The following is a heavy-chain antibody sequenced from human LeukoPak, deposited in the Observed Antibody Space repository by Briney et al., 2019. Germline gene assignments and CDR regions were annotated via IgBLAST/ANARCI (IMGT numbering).Heavy chain of an antibody. J-gene: IGHJ4*02. CDR2: ITSASNYI. CDR1: GFTFSLYN. Sequence: GGSLRLSCAASGFTFSLYNMNWVRQAPGKGLEWVSSITSASNYIYYADSVRGRFTVSRDNAENSLYLQMNSLRVEDTAVYYCAKERNLEIAVAGTIFDYWGQGTLVTVSS. D-gene: IGHD6-19*01. CDR3: AKERNLEIAVAGTIFDY. V-gene: IGHV3-21*01.